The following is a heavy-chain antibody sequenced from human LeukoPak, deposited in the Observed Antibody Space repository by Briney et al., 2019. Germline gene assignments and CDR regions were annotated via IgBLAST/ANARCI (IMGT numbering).Heavy chain of an antibody. J-gene: IGHJ5*02. CDR1: GGTFSSYA. Sequence: GASVKVSCKASGGTFSSYAISWVRQAPGQGLEWMGGIIPIFGTANYAQKFQGRVTITADDSTSTAYMDLSSLRSEDTAVYYCARGHLAGVGGTSLSTGWFDPWGQGTLVTVSS. CDR3: ARGHLAGVGGTSLSTGWFDP. D-gene: IGHD1-26*01. CDR2: IIPIFGTA. V-gene: IGHV1-69*13.